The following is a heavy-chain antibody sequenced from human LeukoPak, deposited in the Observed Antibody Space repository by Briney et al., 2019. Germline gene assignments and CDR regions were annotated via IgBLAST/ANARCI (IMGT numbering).Heavy chain of an antibody. CDR3: AKDIRYSTYCTNGVCYQFDH. D-gene: IGHD2-8*01. J-gene: IGHJ4*02. V-gene: IGHV3-7*05. Sequence: PGRSLRHSCAASAFTFSSYWLSWVRQALAKEPEWLANIKQDGSVKNYVDSVKVRFTISRDNANNSLSLQMNSLRAEDTAVYFCAKDIRYSTYCTNGVCYQFDHWGQGTLVTVPS. CDR2: IKQDGSVK. CDR1: AFTFSSYW.